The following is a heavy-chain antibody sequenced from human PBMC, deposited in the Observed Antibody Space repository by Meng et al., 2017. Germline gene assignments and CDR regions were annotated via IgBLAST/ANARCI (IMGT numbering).Heavy chain of an antibody. D-gene: IGHD1-26*01. J-gene: IGHJ4*02. CDR1: GGTFSSYA. CDR2: IIPIFGTA. Sequence: VPLVRSGAEGKKPGSSVKVSCKASGGTFSSYAISWVRQSPGQGLEWMGGIIPIFGTANYAQKFQGRVTITADESTSTAYMELSSLRSEDTAVYYCARSFSRATWERDDWGQGTLVTVSS. V-gene: IGHV1-69*01. CDR3: ARSFSRATWERDD.